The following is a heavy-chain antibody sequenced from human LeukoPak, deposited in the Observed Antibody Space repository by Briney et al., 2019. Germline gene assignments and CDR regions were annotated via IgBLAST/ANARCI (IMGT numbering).Heavy chain of an antibody. CDR1: GLTVRDHA. CDR3: VKDVNPGGLDY. J-gene: IGHJ4*03. CDR2: IFWDSHGI. V-gene: IGHV3-9*01. D-gene: IGHD3-10*01. Sequence: QPGGSLRLTCADSGLTVRDHAMHWVRHAPGKGLEWVSGIFWDSHGIDYADSVRGRFTTSRDNARNSLYLQMNFLRPADTAFYFCVKDVNPGGLDYWGRGTLVSVSA.